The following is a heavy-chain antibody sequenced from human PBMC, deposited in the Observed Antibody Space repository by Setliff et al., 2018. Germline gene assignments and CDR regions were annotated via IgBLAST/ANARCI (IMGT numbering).Heavy chain of an antibody. D-gene: IGHD6-25*01. V-gene: IGHV5-51*01. Sequence: PGESLKISCKGSGYSFGNYWIAWVRQMPGKGLEWMGVIYPGDSDTRYSPSFQGQVTISADKSINTAYLQWSSLKASDTAMYYCARLGAPASHDAFDIWGQGTMVTVSS. CDR2: IYPGDSDT. CDR1: GYSFGNYW. CDR3: ARLGAPASHDAFDI. J-gene: IGHJ3*02.